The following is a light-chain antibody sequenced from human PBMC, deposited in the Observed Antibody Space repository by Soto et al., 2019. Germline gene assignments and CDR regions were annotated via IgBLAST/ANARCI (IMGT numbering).Light chain of an antibody. J-gene: IGLJ2*01. Sequence: SYELTQPPSVSVAPGQTATITCGGGNIGSKSVNWYRQRPGQAPVLVVYDDRDRPSGIPDRFYGSNSGNTATLTISRVEVGDEADYHCQEWDSTLDQWIFGGGTKLTVL. CDR2: DDR. V-gene: IGLV3-21*02. CDR1: NIGSKS. CDR3: QEWDSTLDQWI.